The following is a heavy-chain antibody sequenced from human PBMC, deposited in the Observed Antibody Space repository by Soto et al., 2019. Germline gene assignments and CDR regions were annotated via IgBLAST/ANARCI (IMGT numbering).Heavy chain of an antibody. CDR2: IGANGGGT. V-gene: IGHV3-23*01. D-gene: IGHD4-17*01. Sequence: EVQLLEPGGGLVQPGGSLRLSCAASGFTLSSFFMSWVRQAPGKGLDWVSGIGANGGGTYYADSVKGRFIISRDNSKTTLYLQINSLRAEKTAVYYCARVPNGDYLGAFDFWGQKTMVTVSS. CDR1: GFTLSSFF. CDR3: ARVPNGDYLGAFDF. J-gene: IGHJ3*01.